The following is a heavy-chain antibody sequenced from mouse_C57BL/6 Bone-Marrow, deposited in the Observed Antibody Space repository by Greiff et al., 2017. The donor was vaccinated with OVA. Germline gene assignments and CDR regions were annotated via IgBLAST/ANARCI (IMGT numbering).Heavy chain of an antibody. CDR1: GFTFSSYA. V-gene: IGHV5-4*03. D-gene: IGHD1-1*01. J-gene: IGHJ1*03. CDR2: ISDGGGYT. Sequence: EVKVVQSGGGLVKPGGSLKLSCAASGFTFSSYAMSWVRQTPEKRLEWVATISDGGGYTYYPDNVKGRYTISRDTAKNNMYLPMSHLKSEDTAMYYGARPFFTTVVAERDAYWYFDVWGTGTTVTVSS. CDR3: ARPFFTTVVAERDAYWYFDV.